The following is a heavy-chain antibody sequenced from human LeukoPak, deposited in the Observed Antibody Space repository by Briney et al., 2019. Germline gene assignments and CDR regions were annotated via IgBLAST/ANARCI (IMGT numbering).Heavy chain of an antibody. CDR3: ARASRDRSWYIDDC. CDR2: IDTTSSFI. D-gene: IGHD6-13*01. J-gene: IGHJ4*02. CDR1: GFTFISYN. Sequence: GGSLRLSCAASGFTFISYNMDWVRQAPGKGLERVSSIDTTSSFIFYGDSMKGPVTISRDNAKNSLYLQMHSLTAEDTAVYYCARASRDRSWYIDDCWGQGTLVTVSS. V-gene: IGHV3-21*06.